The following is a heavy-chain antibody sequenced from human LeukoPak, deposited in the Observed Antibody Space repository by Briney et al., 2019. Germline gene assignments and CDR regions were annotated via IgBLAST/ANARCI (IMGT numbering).Heavy chain of an antibody. Sequence: TVKVSCKASGGTFSSYAISWVRQAPGQGLEWMGRIIPIFGTANYAQKFQGRVTITTDESTSTAYMELSSLRSEDTAVYYCARDFYGFGAFDIWGQGTMVTVSS. CDR1: GGTFSSYA. CDR2: IIPIFGTA. CDR3: ARDFYGFGAFDI. D-gene: IGHD3-10*01. V-gene: IGHV1-69*05. J-gene: IGHJ3*02.